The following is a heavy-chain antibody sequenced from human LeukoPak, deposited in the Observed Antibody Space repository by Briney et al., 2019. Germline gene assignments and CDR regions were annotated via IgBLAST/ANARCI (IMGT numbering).Heavy chain of an antibody. CDR1: GGSISSGSYY. Sequence: SQTLSLTCTVSGGSISSGSYYWSWIRQPAGKGLEWIGRIYTSGSTNYNPSLKSRVTISVDTSKNQFSLKPSSVTAADTAVYYCARGGPYYDFWSGYLPFDYWGQGTLVTVSS. J-gene: IGHJ4*02. CDR2: IYTSGST. CDR3: ARGGPYYDFWSGYLPFDY. D-gene: IGHD3-3*01. V-gene: IGHV4-61*02.